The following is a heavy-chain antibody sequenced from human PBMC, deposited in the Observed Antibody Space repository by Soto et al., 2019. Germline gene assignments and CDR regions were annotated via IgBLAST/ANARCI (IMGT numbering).Heavy chain of an antibody. Sequence: GGSLRLSCAASGFTFSSYEMNWVRQAPGKGLEWVSYISSSGSTIYYADSVKGRFTISRENAKNSLYLQMNSLRAEDTAVYYCAVEAYCGGDCYCAYGMDVWGQETTVTFSS. CDR3: AVEAYCGGDCYCAYGMDV. CDR1: GFTFSSYE. CDR2: ISSSGSTI. J-gene: IGHJ6*02. V-gene: IGHV3-48*03. D-gene: IGHD2-21*02.